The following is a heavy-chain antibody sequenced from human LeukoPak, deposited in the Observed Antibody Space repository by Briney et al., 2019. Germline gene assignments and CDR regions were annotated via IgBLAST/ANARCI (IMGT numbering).Heavy chain of an antibody. Sequence: GESLKISCKGYGYSFTSYWIGWVRQMPGKGLEWMGIIYPGDSDTRYSPSFQGQVTISADKSISTAYLQCSSLKASDTAMYYCARQEALLRYFDWLPRTFDYWGQGTLVTVSS. CDR3: ARQEALLRYFDWLPRTFDY. CDR2: IYPGDSDT. D-gene: IGHD3-9*01. CDR1: GYSFTSYW. V-gene: IGHV5-51*01. J-gene: IGHJ4*02.